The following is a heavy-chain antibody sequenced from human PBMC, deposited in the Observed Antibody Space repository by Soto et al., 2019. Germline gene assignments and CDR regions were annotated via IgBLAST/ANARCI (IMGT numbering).Heavy chain of an antibody. Sequence: PGGSLRLSCVVSGFTFSSYEMNWVRQAPGKGLEWVSHISSGGNSIYYADSVRGRFTISRDNAKNSLYLQMNSLRVEDTAIYYCARGGDNSGYENFEYWGQGTLVTVSS. D-gene: IGHD5-12*01. V-gene: IGHV3-48*03. CDR3: ARGGDNSGYENFEY. CDR2: ISSGGNSI. CDR1: GFTFSSYE. J-gene: IGHJ4*02.